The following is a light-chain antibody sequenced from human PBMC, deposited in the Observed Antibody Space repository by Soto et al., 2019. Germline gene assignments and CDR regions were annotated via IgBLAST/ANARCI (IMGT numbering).Light chain of an antibody. CDR1: QTISTW. CDR3: QQYHTYPLT. CDR2: QAS. V-gene: IGKV1-5*03. Sequence: DIQMNNSPSTLSATEEDRVTVTCRASQTISTWLAWYQQKPGKTPKLLIYQASTLESGVPSRFSGSGSGTEFTLTISRLQPDDFATYYCQQYHTYPLTFGGVTKVDI. J-gene: IGKJ4*01.